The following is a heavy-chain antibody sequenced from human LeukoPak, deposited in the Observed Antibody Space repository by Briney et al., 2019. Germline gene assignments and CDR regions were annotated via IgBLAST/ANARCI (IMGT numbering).Heavy chain of an antibody. V-gene: IGHV1-3*01. CDR2: INAGNGNT. CDR3: ARMVRGVIALDY. J-gene: IGHJ4*02. CDR1: GYTFTSYA. Sequence: ASVKVSCKASGYTFTSYAMHWVRQAPGQRLEWMGWINAGNGNTKYSQKFQGRVTMTRNTSISTAYMELSSLRSEDTAVYYCARMVRGVIALDYWGQGTLVTVSS. D-gene: IGHD3-10*01.